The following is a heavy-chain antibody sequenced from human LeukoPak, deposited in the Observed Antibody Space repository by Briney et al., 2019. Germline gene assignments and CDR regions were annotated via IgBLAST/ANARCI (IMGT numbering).Heavy chain of an antibody. CDR3: ARGVLTGSYWVGYYLDY. J-gene: IGHJ4*02. Sequence: ASVKVSCKASGYTFTGYYMHWVRQAPGQGLEWMGWINPNSGGTNYAQKFQGRVTMTRDTSSSTASMELSRLRSDDTAVYFCARGVLTGSYWVGYYLDYWGQGKLVTVSS. D-gene: IGHD1-26*01. CDR1: GYTFTGYY. V-gene: IGHV1-2*02. CDR2: INPNSGGT.